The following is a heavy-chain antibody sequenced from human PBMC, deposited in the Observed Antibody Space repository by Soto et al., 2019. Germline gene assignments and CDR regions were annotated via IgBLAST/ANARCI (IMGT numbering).Heavy chain of an antibody. J-gene: IGHJ4*02. CDR3: AREGGTYYDRSGYYAYKY. CDR1: GFTFSSYW. Sequence: EVQLVESGGGLVQPGGSLRLSCAASGFTFSSYWMHWVRQAPGKGLMWVSRINSEGSNRNYADSVKGRFTISRDNAKNTVYLEMNRLRVEDTAVYYCAREGGTYYDRSGYYAYKYWGQGILVTVSS. D-gene: IGHD3-22*01. V-gene: IGHV3-74*01. CDR2: INSEGSNR.